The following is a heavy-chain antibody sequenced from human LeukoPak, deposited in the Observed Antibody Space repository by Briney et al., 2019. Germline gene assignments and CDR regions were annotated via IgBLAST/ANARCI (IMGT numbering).Heavy chain of an antibody. Sequence: PGGSLRLSCAASGFTFSSYSMNWVRQAPGKGLEWVSSISSSSSSYIYYAESVKGRFTISRDNAKNSLYLQMNSLRAEDTAVYYCARVNLPYYYDSSGCLDVWGKGTTVTVSS. CDR1: GFTFSSYS. CDR3: ARVNLPYYYDSSGCLDV. CDR2: ISSSSSSYI. D-gene: IGHD3-22*01. V-gene: IGHV3-21*01. J-gene: IGHJ6*04.